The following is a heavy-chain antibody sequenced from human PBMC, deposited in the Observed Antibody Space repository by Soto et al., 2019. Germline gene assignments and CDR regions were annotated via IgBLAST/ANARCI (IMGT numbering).Heavy chain of an antibody. J-gene: IGHJ5*02. CDR2: VYYNGFT. D-gene: IGHD3-3*01. V-gene: IGHV4-39*01. Sequence: SETLSLTCTVLGGSITSSNYYWGWIRQPPGKGLEWIGNVYYNGFTYYNPSLKSRVTISVDTSKNHFSLKLTSVTAADTAVYYCARQDDFWSGSNWFDPWGQGTLVTVSS. CDR1: GGSITSSNYY. CDR3: ARQDDFWSGSNWFDP.